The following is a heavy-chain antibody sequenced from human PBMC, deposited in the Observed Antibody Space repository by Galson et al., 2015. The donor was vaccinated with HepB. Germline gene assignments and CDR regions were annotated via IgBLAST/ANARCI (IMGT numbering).Heavy chain of an antibody. Sequence: SVKVSCKASGYTFTSYYMHWVRQAPGQGLEWMGIINPSGGSTSYAQKFQGRVTMTRDTSTSTVYMELSSLRSEDTAVYYCARDPPHYYDSSGYYEAFDYWGQGTLVTVSS. CDR3: ARDPPHYYDSSGYYEAFDY. CDR2: INPSGGST. V-gene: IGHV1-46*01. J-gene: IGHJ4*02. CDR1: GYTFTSYY. D-gene: IGHD3-22*01.